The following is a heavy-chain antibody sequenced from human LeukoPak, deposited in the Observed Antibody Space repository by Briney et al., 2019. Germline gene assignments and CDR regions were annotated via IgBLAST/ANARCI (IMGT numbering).Heavy chain of an antibody. CDR1: GGSINNSSYY. V-gene: IGHV4-39*07. J-gene: IGHJ6*02. CDR2: IYYSGST. Sequence: PSETLSLTCTVSGGSINNSSYYWGWIRQPPGKGLEWIGSIYYSGSTYYNPSLKSRVTISVDTSKNQFSLKLSSVTAADTAVYYCASGGVPLYYYGMDVWGQGTTVTVSS. D-gene: IGHD3-16*01. CDR3: ASGGVPLYYYGMDV.